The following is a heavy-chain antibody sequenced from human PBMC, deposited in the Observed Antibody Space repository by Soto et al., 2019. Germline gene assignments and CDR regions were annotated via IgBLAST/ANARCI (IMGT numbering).Heavy chain of an antibody. V-gene: IGHV3-7*01. D-gene: IGHD3-10*01. CDR1: GFTFSRFW. CDR3: ARDYYGSGSYPDPFDI. CDR2: IKEDGSAK. J-gene: IGHJ3*02. Sequence: GGSLRLSCAASGFTFSRFWMTWVRQAPGKGLEWVANIKEDGSAKYYVDSVRGRFTISRDNAKNLLYLQMNSLRDEDTAVYYCARDYYGSGSYPDPFDIWRQGTMVTVSS.